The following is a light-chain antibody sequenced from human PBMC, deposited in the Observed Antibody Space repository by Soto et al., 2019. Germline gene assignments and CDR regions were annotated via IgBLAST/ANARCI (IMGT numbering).Light chain of an antibody. J-gene: IGKJ2*01. CDR2: GAS. Sequence: DFVMTQAPDSLAVTLGERATINCKSSQSVLYNSNNKNHLGWFQQKPGHPPKLLIYGASFRPSGVPDRFSGSGSGTDFTLTIISLQAEDVAVYYCQQYYSIPFTFGQGTKLDI. CDR3: QQYYSIPFT. V-gene: IGKV4-1*01. CDR1: QSVLYNSNNKNH.